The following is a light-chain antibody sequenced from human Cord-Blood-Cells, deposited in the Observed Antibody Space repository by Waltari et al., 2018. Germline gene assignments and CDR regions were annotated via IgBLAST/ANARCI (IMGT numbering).Light chain of an antibody. V-gene: IGLV1-40*01. CDR3: QSYDSSLSPVV. CDR2: GNS. CDR1: SSNIGAGYD. J-gene: IGLJ2*01. Sequence: QSVQKQPPSVSGAPGQRVTISCTGSSSNIGAGYDVHWYQQLPGTAPKLLIYGNSNRPSGVPDRFSGSKSGTSASLAITGLQAEDEADYYCQSYDSSLSPVVFGGGTKLTVL.